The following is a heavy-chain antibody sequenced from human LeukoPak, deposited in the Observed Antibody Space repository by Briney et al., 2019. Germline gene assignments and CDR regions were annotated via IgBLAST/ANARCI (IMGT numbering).Heavy chain of an antibody. D-gene: IGHD3-9*01. CDR3: ARVFSDYVRYFD. J-gene: IGHJ4*02. CDR1: GFTFSHDG. V-gene: IGHV3-30*03. CDR2: IAKDGSSK. Sequence: PGGSLRLSCAASGFTFSHDGMHWVRQAPGKGLEWVAVIAKDGSSKYYADSVKGRFTISRDNSENTLYLQMNSLRAEDTAVYYCARVFSDYVRYFDWGQGTLVTVSS.